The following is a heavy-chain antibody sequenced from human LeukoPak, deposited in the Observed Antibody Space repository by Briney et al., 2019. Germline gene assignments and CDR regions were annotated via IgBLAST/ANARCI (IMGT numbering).Heavy chain of an antibody. D-gene: IGHD3-10*01. V-gene: IGHV3-66*01. CDR2: IYSGGST. J-gene: IGHJ4*02. CDR1: GFTISSNY. Sequence: GGSLRLSCATSGFTISSNYMSGVRRAPGKGLEWVSVIYSGGSTYYADSVKGRFTISRDNSKNTLFLQMNSLRAEDTAVYYCARGGSRYFHNWGQGTLVTVST. CDR3: ARGGSRYFHN.